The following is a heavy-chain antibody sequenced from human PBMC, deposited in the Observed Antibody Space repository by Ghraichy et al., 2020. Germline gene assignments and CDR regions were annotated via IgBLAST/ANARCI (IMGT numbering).Heavy chain of an antibody. J-gene: IGHJ4*02. CDR2: TYYRSKWSN. CDR1: GDSVSSNSAA. CDR3: ARGHPRDVYSINFFDY. Sequence: SQTLSLTCPISGDSVSSNSAAWNWIRQSPSRGLEWLGRTYYRSKWSNDYAVSVKSRITITPDTSKNQFSLQLNSVTPEDTAVYYCARGHPRDVYSINFFDYWGQGALVTVSS. V-gene: IGHV6-1*01. D-gene: IGHD5-24*01.